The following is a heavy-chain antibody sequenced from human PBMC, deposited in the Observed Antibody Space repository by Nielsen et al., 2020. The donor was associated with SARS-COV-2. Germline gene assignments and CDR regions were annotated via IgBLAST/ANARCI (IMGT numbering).Heavy chain of an antibody. V-gene: IGHV3-30-3*01. CDR1: GFTFSSYA. D-gene: IGHD3-3*01. J-gene: IGHJ4*02. Sequence: GGSLRLSCAASGFTFSSYAMHWVRQAPGKGLEWVAVISYDGSNKYYADSVKGRFTISRDNSKNTVYLQMNSVRADDTGVYYCANFWDWGQGTLVTVSS. CDR2: ISYDGSNK. CDR3: ANFWD.